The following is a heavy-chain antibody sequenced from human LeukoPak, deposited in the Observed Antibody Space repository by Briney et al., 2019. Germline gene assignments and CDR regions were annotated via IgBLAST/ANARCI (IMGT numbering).Heavy chain of an antibody. CDR1: GFSFNNYW. CDR2: ISGSGGST. J-gene: IGHJ3*02. V-gene: IGHV3-23*01. Sequence: GGSLRLSCAASGFSFNNYWMGWVRQAPGKGLEWVSAISGSGGSTYYADSVKGRFTISRDNSKNTLYLQMNSLRSEDTAVYYCARELRITMVRDDAFDIWGQGTMVTVSS. D-gene: IGHD3-10*01. CDR3: ARELRITMVRDDAFDI.